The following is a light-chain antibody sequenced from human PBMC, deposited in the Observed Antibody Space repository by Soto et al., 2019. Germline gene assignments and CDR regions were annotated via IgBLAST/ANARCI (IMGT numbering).Light chain of an antibody. CDR2: GNT. J-gene: IGLJ3*02. Sequence: QSVLTQPPSVSGAPGQRVTISCTGSSFNIGAGYAVHWYQQLPGTAPKLLIYGNTNRPSGVPDRFSGSKSGTSASLAITGLQAEDEADYYCQSFDSSLGGWVVFGGGTKLTVL. CDR3: QSFDSSLGGWVV. CDR1: SFNIGAGYA. V-gene: IGLV1-40*01.